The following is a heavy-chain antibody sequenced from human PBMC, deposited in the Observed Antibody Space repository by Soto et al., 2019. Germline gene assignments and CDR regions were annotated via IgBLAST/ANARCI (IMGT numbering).Heavy chain of an antibody. CDR2: IYHSGSA. CDR3: ARDAGGWFDP. V-gene: IGHV4-4*02. Sequence: PSETLSLTCAVSGGSITSNNLWSWIRHPPGQGLEWIGEIYHSGSANYNPSLKSRVTISLDTSKNQFSLKMSSVTAADTAVYYCARDAGGWFDPWGQGTLVTVSS. CDR1: GGSITSNNL. J-gene: IGHJ5*02.